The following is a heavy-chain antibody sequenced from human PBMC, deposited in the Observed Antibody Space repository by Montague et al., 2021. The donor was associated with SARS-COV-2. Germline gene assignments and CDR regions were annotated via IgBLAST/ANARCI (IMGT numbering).Heavy chain of an antibody. CDR2: ISSSSSYI. D-gene: IGHD2-15*01. V-gene: IGHV3-21*01. J-gene: IGHJ6*02. Sequence: SLRLSCAASGFTFISYSMNWVRQAPGKGLEWVSSISSSSSYIYYADSVKGRFTISRDNAKNTLYLQMNSLRAEDTAVYHCARDLGDYSHGGYGMDVWGQGTTVTVSS. CDR3: ARDLGDYSHGGYGMDV. CDR1: GFTFISYS.